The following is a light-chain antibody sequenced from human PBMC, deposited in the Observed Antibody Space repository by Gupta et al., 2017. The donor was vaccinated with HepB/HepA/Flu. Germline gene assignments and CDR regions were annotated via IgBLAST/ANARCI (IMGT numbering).Light chain of an antibody. J-gene: IGKJ2*02. CDR2: KAS. V-gene: IGKV1-5*03. CDR3: QQQNNSLRT. Sequence: GDRVTITCRASQSISSWLAWYQQTPGKAPKLLIYKASSLESGVPSRFSGSGSGTEFTLTISSLQPDDFATYYCQQQNNSLRTFGQGTKMEIK. CDR1: QSISSW.